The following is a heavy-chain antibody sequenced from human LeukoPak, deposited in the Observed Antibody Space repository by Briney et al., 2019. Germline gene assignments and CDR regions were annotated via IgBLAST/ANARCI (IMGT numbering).Heavy chain of an antibody. CDR3: ARDQSPGLYGMDV. CDR1: GGTFSSYA. V-gene: IGHV1-46*01. J-gene: IGHJ6*02. Sequence: ASVKVSCKASGGTFSSYAISWVRQAPGQGLEWMGIINPSGGSTSYAQKFQGRVTMTRDTSTSTVYMELSSLRSEDTAVYYCARDQSPGLYGMDVWGQGTTVTVSS. CDR2: INPSGGST.